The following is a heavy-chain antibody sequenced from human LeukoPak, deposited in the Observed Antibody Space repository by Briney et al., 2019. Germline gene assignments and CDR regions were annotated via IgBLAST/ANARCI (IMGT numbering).Heavy chain of an antibody. CDR2: IYSGGST. CDR3: ARGLIAVAGFDY. Sequence: GGSLRLSCAASGFTVSSNYMSWVRQAPGKGLEWVSVIYSGGSTYYADSVKGRFTISRDNSKNTLYLQMNSLRAEDTAVYYCARGLIAVAGFDYWGQGTLVTVSS. J-gene: IGHJ4*02. D-gene: IGHD6-19*01. CDR1: GFTVSSNY. V-gene: IGHV3-53*01.